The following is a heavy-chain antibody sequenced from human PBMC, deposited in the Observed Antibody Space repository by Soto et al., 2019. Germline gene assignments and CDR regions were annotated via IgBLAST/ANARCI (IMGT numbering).Heavy chain of an antibody. Sequence: GASVTVSCKASGYTFTSYYMQWVRQAPGQGLEWMGRINPNSGNTGYAQKFQGRVTMTRNTSISTAYMELSSLRSEDTAVYYCARGRGNSGYDRIDYWGQGTLVTVSS. J-gene: IGHJ4*02. CDR2: INPNSGNT. CDR1: GYTFTSYY. D-gene: IGHD5-12*01. V-gene: IGHV1-8*02. CDR3: ARGRGNSGYDRIDY.